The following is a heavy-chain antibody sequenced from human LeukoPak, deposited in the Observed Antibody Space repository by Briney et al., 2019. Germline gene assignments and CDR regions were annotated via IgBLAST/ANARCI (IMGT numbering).Heavy chain of an antibody. CDR1: GFTVSTDY. Sequence: GGSLRLSCAASGFTVSTDYMSWVRQAPGKGLEWVSVIYSGGSTYYADSVKGRFTISRDNSKNTLYLQMNSLRAEDTAVYYCARDAGGYGMDVWGQGTTVTVSS. CDR2: IYSGGST. J-gene: IGHJ6*02. D-gene: IGHD2-8*02. CDR3: ARDAGGYGMDV. V-gene: IGHV3-66*01.